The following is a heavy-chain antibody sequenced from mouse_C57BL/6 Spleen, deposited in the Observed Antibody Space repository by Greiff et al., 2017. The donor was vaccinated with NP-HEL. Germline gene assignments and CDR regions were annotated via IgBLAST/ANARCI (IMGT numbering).Heavy chain of an antibody. Sequence: QVQLQQSGPELVRPGASVKISCKAPGYTFPSHWMQWVRQRPGQGLEWIGEIFPGSGSTYYNEKFKGKATLTVDTSSSTAYMQLSSLTSEDSAVYFCAPIYYDYDGQYAMDYWGQGTSVTVSS. V-gene: IGHV1-56*01. D-gene: IGHD2-4*01. CDR3: APIYYDYDGQYAMDY. J-gene: IGHJ4*01. CDR2: IFPGSGST. CDR1: GYTFPSHW.